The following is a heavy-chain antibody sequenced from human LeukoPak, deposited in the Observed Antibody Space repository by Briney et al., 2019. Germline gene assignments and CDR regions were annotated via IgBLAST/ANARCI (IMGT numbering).Heavy chain of an antibody. CDR3: ATTADSYYYDSSGYYPTAFDI. V-gene: IGHV4-39*07. CDR2: IYYSGST. CDR1: GGSISSTSYY. J-gene: IGHJ3*02. Sequence: SETLSLTCTVSGGSISSTSYYWGWIRQPPGKGLEWIGSIYYSGSTYYNPAVKSRVTISVDTSKNQFSLKLSSVTAADTAVYYCATTADSYYYDSSGYYPTAFDIWGQGTMVTVSS. D-gene: IGHD3-22*01.